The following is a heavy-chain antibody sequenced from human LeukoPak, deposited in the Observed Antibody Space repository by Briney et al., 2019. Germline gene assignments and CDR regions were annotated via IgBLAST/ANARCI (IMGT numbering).Heavy chain of an antibody. CDR2: ISSSGSTI. D-gene: IGHD2-2*02. CDR3: ARATDTVPAAIIDYYYYYMDV. Sequence: GGSLRLSCAASGFTFSSYEMNWVRQAPGKGLEWVSYISSSGSTIYYADSVKGRFTISRDNAKNSLYLQMNSLRAEDTAVYYCARATDTVPAAIIDYYYYYMDVWGKGTTVTVSS. V-gene: IGHV3-48*03. J-gene: IGHJ6*03. CDR1: GFTFSSYE.